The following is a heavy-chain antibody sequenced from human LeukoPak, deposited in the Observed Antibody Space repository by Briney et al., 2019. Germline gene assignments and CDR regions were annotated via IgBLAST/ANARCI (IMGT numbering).Heavy chain of an antibody. D-gene: IGHD4-17*01. CDR1: GFTFSSDW. CDR3: AKESDYGDYAGY. CDR2: INEDGSER. V-gene: IGHV3-7*01. J-gene: IGHJ4*02. Sequence: GGSLRLSCAASGFTFSSDWMSWVRQAPGKGLEWVANINEDGSERHYVDSVKGRFTISRDNAKNSLYLQMNSLRDEDTAVYYCAKESDYGDYAGYWGQGTLVTVSS.